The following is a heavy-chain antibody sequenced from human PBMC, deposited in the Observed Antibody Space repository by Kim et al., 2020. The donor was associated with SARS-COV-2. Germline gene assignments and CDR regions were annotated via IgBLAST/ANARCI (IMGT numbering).Heavy chain of an antibody. Sequence: GGSLRLSCAASGFTFSSYGMHWVRQAPGKGLEWVAVISYDGSNKYYADSVKGRFTISRDNSKNTLYLQMNSLRAEDTAVYYYAKDGIAAAGTWGQGTLVTVSS. J-gene: IGHJ4*02. V-gene: IGHV3-30*18. CDR1: GFTFSSYG. D-gene: IGHD6-13*01. CDR3: AKDGIAAAGT. CDR2: ISYDGSNK.